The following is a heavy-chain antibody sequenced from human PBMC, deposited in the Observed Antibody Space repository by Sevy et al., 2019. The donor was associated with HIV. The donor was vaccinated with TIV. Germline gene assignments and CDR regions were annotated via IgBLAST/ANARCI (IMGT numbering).Heavy chain of an antibody. CDR1: GFTFSSNG. CDR3: AKDEGHYDFWSGYYRDNWFDP. CDR2: IRYDGSNK. V-gene: IGHV3-30*02. Sequence: GGSLRLSCAASGFTFSSNGMHWVHQAPGKGLEWVAFIRYDGSNKYYADSEKGRFTISRDNSKNTLYLQMNSLRAEDTAVYYCAKDEGHYDFWSGYYRDNWFDPWGQGTLVTVSS. J-gene: IGHJ5*02. D-gene: IGHD3-3*01.